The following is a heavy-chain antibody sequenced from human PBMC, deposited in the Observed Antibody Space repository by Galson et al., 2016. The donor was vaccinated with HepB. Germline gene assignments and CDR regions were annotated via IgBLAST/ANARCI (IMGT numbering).Heavy chain of an antibody. Sequence: SLRLSCAASGFTFRNYGMTWVRQAPGKGLEVVSSISRSADSTDYADSVKCRFTISRDNSKNTLSLQRNSLTADDTAIYYCVQGSTAPAVWGKGTTVTVSS. J-gene: IGHJ6*04. CDR1: GFTFRNYG. CDR2: ISRSADST. D-gene: IGHD2-2*01. CDR3: VQGSTAPAV. V-gene: IGHV3-23*01.